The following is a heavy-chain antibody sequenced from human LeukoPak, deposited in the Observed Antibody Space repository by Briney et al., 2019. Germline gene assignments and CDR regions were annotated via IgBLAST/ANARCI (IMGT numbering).Heavy chain of an antibody. CDR1: GVTFSSYC. V-gene: IGHV4-59*01. Sequence: AETLTLTCAASGVTFSSYCRSWIRQPPGKGLEWVGHINYSQGTNSNPSLKSRDTISVDTSTDQISPKLSSVTAADTAVYYCAREGIAAAGTDYEFGMDVWGKGTTVTVSS. D-gene: IGHD6-13*01. CDR2: INYSQGT. CDR3: AREGIAAAGTDYEFGMDV. J-gene: IGHJ6*04.